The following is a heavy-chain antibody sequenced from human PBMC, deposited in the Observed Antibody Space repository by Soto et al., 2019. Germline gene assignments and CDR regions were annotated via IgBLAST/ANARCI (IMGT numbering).Heavy chain of an antibody. D-gene: IGHD5-18*01. CDR3: ARVGGTGGYTYGLDY. V-gene: IGHV1-69*06. Sequence: QMQLVQSGAEVKKPGSSVKVSCKASGGTFSSYAISWVRQASGQGLEWMGGIIPVFGTGIYAQKFQGRVTITADKSTNTAYMELSSLRSEDTAVYFCARVGGTGGYTYGLDYWGQGTLVTVSS. CDR1: GGTFSSYA. CDR2: IIPVFGTG. J-gene: IGHJ4*02.